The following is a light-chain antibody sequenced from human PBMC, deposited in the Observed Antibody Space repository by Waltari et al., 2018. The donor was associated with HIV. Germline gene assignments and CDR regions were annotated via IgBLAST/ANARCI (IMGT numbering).Light chain of an antibody. CDR3: SSYTSSSPVGV. CDR2: EVS. Sequence: QSALTQPASVSGSPGQSITISCTGTSSDVGGSNYVSWYQQHPGRAPKLMIYEVSNRPSGVSNRFSGSKSGNTASLTISGLQAEDEADYYCSSYTSSSPVGVFGGGTKLIVL. J-gene: IGLJ2*01. CDR1: SSDVGGSNY. V-gene: IGLV2-14*01.